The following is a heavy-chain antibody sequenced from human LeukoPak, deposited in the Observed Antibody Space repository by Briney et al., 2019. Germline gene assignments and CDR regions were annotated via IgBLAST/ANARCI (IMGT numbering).Heavy chain of an antibody. CDR2: IYSGGST. V-gene: IGHV3-66*01. CDR1: GFTVSDNY. D-gene: IGHD1-26*01. Sequence: GGSLRLSCAASGFTVSDNYMSWVRQAPGKGLEWVSVIYSGGSTYYTDSVKGRFTISRDNSKNTVYLRMNNLRADDTALYYCARGGIITSYAFEIWGQGTMVTVSS. CDR3: ARGGIITSYAFEI. J-gene: IGHJ3*02.